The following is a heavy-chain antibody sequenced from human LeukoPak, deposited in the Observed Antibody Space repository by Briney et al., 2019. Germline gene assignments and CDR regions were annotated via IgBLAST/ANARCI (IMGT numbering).Heavy chain of an antibody. V-gene: IGHV3-23*01. CDR3: AKAKRGYCSSTSCSEFDY. CDR2: ISANGGGT. Sequence: GGSLRLSCAASGFTFSNYAMSWVRQAPGKGLEWVSAISANGGGTYYADSVKGRFTISRDNSKNTLYLQMNSLRAEDTAVYYCAKAKRGYCSSTSCSEFDYWGQGTLVTVSS. J-gene: IGHJ4*02. D-gene: IGHD2-2*01. CDR1: GFTFSNYA.